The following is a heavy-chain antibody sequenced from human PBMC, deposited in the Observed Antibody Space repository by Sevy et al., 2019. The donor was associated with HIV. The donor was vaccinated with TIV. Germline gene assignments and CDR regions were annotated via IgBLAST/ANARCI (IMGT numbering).Heavy chain of an antibody. Sequence: GGSLRLSCAASGFTFSSYGMHWVRQAPGKGLEWVAVISYDGSNKYYAHSVKGRFTISRDNSKNTLYLQMNSLRPEDTAVYYCATAHPSRGKQLLFSRFGQGMDVWGQGTTVTVSS. CDR1: GFTFSSYG. J-gene: IGHJ6*02. V-gene: IGHV3-30*03. CDR2: ISYDGSNK. CDR3: ATAHPSRGKQLLFSRFGQGMDV. D-gene: IGHD3-10*01.